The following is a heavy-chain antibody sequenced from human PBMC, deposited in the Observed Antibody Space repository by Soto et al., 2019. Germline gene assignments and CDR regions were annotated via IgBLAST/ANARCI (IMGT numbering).Heavy chain of an antibody. CDR3: ARGYCSGGSCYSFAPYYGMDV. D-gene: IGHD2-15*01. V-gene: IGHV1-3*01. J-gene: IGHJ6*02. CDR2: INPVNGNT. Sequence: GASVKVSCKASGYTFTDYAIFWLRQAPGQRLEWMGWINPVNGNTKYAQNFQVRVIITADESTSTAYMELSSLRSEDTAVYYCARGYCSGGSCYSFAPYYGMDVWGQGTTVTVSS. CDR1: GYTFTDYA.